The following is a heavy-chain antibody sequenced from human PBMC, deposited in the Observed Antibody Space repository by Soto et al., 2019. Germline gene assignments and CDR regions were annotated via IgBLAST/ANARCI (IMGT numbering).Heavy chain of an antibody. CDR2: IYYSGST. CDR1: GGSISSYY. J-gene: IGHJ6*03. V-gene: IGHV4-59*01. D-gene: IGHD1-26*01. Sequence: SETLSLTCPVSGGSISSYYWSWIRQPPGKGLEWIGYIYYSGSTNYNPSLKSRVTISVDTSKNQFSLKLSSVTAADTAVYYCARGSLGSGSYYYYYYYMDVWGKGTTVTVSS. CDR3: ARGSLGSGSYYYYYYYMDV.